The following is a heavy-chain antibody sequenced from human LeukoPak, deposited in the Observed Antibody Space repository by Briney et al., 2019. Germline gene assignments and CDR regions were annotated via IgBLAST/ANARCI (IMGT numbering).Heavy chain of an antibody. V-gene: IGHV4-59*01. CDR2: IYYSGST. D-gene: IGHD3-22*01. Sequence: SETLSLXCTVSGGSISSYYWSWIRQPPGKGLEWIGYIYYSGSTNYNPSLKSRVTISVDTSKNQFYLKLSSVTAADTAVYYCARTYYYDSSGYYHRYYYYYMDVWGKGTTVTVSS. CDR1: GGSISSYY. CDR3: ARTYYYDSSGYYHRYYYYYMDV. J-gene: IGHJ6*03.